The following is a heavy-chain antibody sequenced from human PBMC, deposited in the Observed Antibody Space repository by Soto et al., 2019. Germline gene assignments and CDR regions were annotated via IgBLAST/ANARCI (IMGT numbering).Heavy chain of an antibody. Sequence: GESLKISCKGPGYSFTSYWISWVRQMPGKGLEWMGRIDPSDSYTSYSPSFQGHVTISADKSISTAYLQWSNLEASDTAMYYCARYSAVRGVIDWFDPWGQGTLVTVSS. D-gene: IGHD3-10*01. V-gene: IGHV5-10-1*01. J-gene: IGHJ5*02. CDR2: IDPSDSYT. CDR3: ARYSAVRGVIDWFDP. CDR1: GYSFTSYW.